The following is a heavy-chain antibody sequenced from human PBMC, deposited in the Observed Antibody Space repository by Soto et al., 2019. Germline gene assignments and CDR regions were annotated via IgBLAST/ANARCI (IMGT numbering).Heavy chain of an antibody. D-gene: IGHD1-26*01. CDR3: ARDLSGTGLDI. CDR2: VYSTGGT. Sequence: QMQLHESGPGLVKPSETLSLTCNVSGDSIGRFYWSWIRQSAEKGLEWIGRVYSTGGTAYNPALRGRVTLSLDRSNNHVSLEMKSVTPADTAVYFCARDLSGTGLDIWGRGTRVTVSS. V-gene: IGHV4-4*07. CDR1: GDSIGRFY. J-gene: IGHJ6*02.